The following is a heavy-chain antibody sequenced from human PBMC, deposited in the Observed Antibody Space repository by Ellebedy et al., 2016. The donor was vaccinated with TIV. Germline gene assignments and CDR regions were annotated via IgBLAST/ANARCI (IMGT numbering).Heavy chain of an antibody. CDR1: GFTFNSYS. V-gene: IGHV3-48*01. CDR3: ARDGMIWILDY. D-gene: IGHD3-22*01. Sequence: GESLKISCAGSGFTFNSYSMHWVPLLPGQGLEQIFHISKSDTTYYADSVRVRFTISRDNAKRSLYLQMNSLRLEDTAVYYCARDGMIWILDYWGQGTLVTVSS. J-gene: IGHJ4*02. CDR2: ISKSDTT.